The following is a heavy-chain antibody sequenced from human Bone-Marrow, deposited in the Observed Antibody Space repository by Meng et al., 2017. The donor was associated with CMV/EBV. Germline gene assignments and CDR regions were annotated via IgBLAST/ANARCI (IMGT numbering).Heavy chain of an antibody. CDR3: ARHGVGWFDP. D-gene: IGHD3-10*01. V-gene: IGHV5-51*01. CDR2: IYPSDSDT. CDR1: GYNFADYW. Sequence: GESLKISCQGSGYNFADYWIVWVRQMPGKGLEWMAMIYPSDSDTRYSPSFQGQVTISADRSISTAYLQWSSLKASDTAMYYCARHGVGWFDPWGQGTLVTVAS. J-gene: IGHJ5*02.